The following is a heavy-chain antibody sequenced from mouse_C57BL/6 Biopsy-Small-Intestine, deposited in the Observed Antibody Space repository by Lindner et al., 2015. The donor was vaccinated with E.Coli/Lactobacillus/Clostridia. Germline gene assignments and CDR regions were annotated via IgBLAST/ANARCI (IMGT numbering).Heavy chain of an antibody. D-gene: IGHD2-4*01. J-gene: IGHJ4*01. V-gene: IGHV1-84*02. Sequence: SVKVSCKASGYTFTSYGFSWVRQAPGQGLEWMGWISAYNGNTKYAQKLQGRVTMTTDTSTSTAYMELRSLRSDDTAVYYCARDYDFWSGYYPWGQGTQVTVSS. CDR1: GYTFTSYG. CDR3: ARDYDFWSGYYP. CDR2: ISAYNGNT.